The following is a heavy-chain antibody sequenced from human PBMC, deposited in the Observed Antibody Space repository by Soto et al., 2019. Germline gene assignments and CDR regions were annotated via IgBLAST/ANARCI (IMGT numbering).Heavy chain of an antibody. D-gene: IGHD3-3*01. V-gene: IGHV1-18*01. CDR2: ISPYNGNT. J-gene: IGHJ4*02. Sequence: QVSLVQSGREVKKPGASVKVSCKASAYSFSSHGISWVRQAPGQGLEWMGWISPYNGNTNYPHKLQGRITLTRDTSTTTVYMELRSLTSDDTAVYYCATAGPGAPPSFGDWGQGTLVTVSS. CDR3: ATAGPGAPPSFGD. CDR1: AYSFSSHG.